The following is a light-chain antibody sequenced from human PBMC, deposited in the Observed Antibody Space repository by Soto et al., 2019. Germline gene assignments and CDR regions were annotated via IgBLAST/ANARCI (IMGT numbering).Light chain of an antibody. Sequence: DIQMTQSPSSLSASVGDRVTITCRASQTIDNNLNWYQQKPGKAPRLLIYVAFSLQSGVPSRFSGSRSGTDFTLTISSLQPDDFATYFCQQSISIPYTFGQGTILEIK. CDR2: VAF. J-gene: IGKJ2*01. V-gene: IGKV1-39*01. CDR1: QTIDNN. CDR3: QQSISIPYT.